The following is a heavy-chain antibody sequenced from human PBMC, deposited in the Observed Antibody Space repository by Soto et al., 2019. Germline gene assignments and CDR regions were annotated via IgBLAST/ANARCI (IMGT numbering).Heavy chain of an antibody. J-gene: IGHJ3*02. CDR3: AGSEEDSYGDAFDI. Sequence: GGSLRLSCAASGFTFSSYAMHWVRQAPGKGLEWVAVISYDGSNKYYADSVKGRFTISRDNSKNTLYLQMNSLRAEDTAVYYCAGSEEDSYGDAFDIWGQGTMVTVSS. CDR1: GFTFSSYA. D-gene: IGHD5-18*01. CDR2: ISYDGSNK. V-gene: IGHV3-30-3*01.